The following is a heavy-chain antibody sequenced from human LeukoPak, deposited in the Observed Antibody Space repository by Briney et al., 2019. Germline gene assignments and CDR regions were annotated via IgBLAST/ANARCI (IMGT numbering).Heavy chain of an antibody. CDR2: ISYDGSNK. CDR3: ASEVVPAADGFRGRYGWFDP. Sequence: GGSLRLSCAASGFTFSSYAMHWVRQAPGKGLEWVAVISYDGSNKYYADSVKGRFTISRDNSKNTLYLQMNSLRAEDTAVYYCASEVVPAADGFRGRYGWFDPWGQGTLVTVSS. J-gene: IGHJ5*02. D-gene: IGHD2-2*01. V-gene: IGHV3-30-3*01. CDR1: GFTFSSYA.